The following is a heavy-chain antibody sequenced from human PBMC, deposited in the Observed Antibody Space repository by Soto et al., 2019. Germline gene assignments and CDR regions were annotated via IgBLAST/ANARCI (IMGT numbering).Heavy chain of an antibody. V-gene: IGHV1-18*01. CDR1: GYTFTNFG. CDR3: ASGGTPSDY. J-gene: IGHJ4*02. D-gene: IGHD3-16*01. Sequence: QVQLVQSGAEVKKPGASVKVSCKASGYTFTNFGISWLRQAPGQGLEWMGWISAYNGNTNYAQNFQGRVTMTTDTPTNTAYLELRSLSSVVTAVYYCASGGTPSDYWGQGTRVTVSS. CDR2: ISAYNGNT.